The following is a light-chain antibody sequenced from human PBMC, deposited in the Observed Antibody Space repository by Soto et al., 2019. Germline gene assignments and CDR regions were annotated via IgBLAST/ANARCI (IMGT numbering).Light chain of an antibody. J-gene: IGLJ3*02. CDR1: NIGGKN. CDR2: RDS. V-gene: IGLV3-9*01. Sequence: SYELTQPLSVSVALGQTARITCGGNNIGGKNVHWYQQKPGQAPVLVIYRDSNRPSGIPERFSGSNSGNTATLTISRAQAGDEADYCCQVWDSSTWVFGGGTKRTVL. CDR3: QVWDSSTWV.